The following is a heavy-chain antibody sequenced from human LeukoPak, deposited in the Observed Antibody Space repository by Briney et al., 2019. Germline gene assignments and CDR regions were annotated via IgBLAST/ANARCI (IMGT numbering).Heavy chain of an antibody. Sequence: GGSLRLSCTASGFTFSSYGMHWVRKAPGKGLEWVTFIRYDGNNKYYTDSVKGRFTISRDNSKNTLYLQMNSLRAEDTAVYYCASGRYYYMDVWGKGTTVTFSS. V-gene: IGHV3-30*02. CDR3: ASGRYYYMDV. CDR2: IRYDGNNK. CDR1: GFTFSSYG. J-gene: IGHJ6*03.